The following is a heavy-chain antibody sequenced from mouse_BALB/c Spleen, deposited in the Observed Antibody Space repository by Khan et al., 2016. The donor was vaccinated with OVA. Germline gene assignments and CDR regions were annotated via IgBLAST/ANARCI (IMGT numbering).Heavy chain of an antibody. Sequence: QMQLEESGPGLVAPSQSLSITCTVSGFSLTTYGVHWVRQPPGKGLEWLVVIWSDGITTYNSALKSRLSISKDNSKSQAFLKMNRLQTDDTAMYYCARGGFYAMDYWGQGTSVTVSS. CDR3: ARGGFYAMDY. J-gene: IGHJ4*01. CDR1: GFSLTTYG. V-gene: IGHV2-6*02. CDR2: IWSDGIT.